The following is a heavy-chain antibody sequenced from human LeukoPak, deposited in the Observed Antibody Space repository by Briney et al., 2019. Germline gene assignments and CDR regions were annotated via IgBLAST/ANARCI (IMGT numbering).Heavy chain of an antibody. Sequence: SVKVSCKASGFTFTSSAVQWVRQARGQRLEWIGWIVVGSGNTNYAQKSQERVTITRDMSTSTAYMELSSLRSEDTAVYYCAADAGAVGEDAFDIWGQGTMVTVSS. V-gene: IGHV1-58*01. D-gene: IGHD1-26*01. J-gene: IGHJ3*02. CDR3: AADAGAVGEDAFDI. CDR2: IVVGSGNT. CDR1: GFTFTSSA.